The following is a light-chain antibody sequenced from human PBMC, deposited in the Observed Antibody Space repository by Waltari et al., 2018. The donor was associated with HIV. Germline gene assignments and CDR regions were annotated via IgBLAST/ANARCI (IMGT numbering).Light chain of an antibody. CDR2: EVS. CDR1: SSDVGGYNY. Sequence: QSALTQPASVSGSPGQSITISCTGTSSDVGGYNYVSWYQQHPGKAPKLMIYEVSSRPSGVSNRCSGSKSGNTASLTISGLQAEDEADYYCSSYTSSSTLVVFGGGTKLTVL. J-gene: IGLJ2*01. CDR3: SSYTSSSTLVV. V-gene: IGLV2-14*01.